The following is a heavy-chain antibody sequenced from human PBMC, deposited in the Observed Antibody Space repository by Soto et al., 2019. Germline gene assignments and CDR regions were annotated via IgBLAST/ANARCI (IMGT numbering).Heavy chain of an antibody. CDR1: GGSISSYY. CDR3: ACHVDAAATAANWFDH. Sequence: PSETLSLTCTVSGGSISSYYWSWIRQPPGKGLEWIGYIYYSGSTNYNPSLKSRVTISVDTSKNQFSLKLSSVTAADTAVYYCACHVDAAATAANWFDHWGQGILVTVSS. J-gene: IGHJ5*02. CDR2: IYYSGST. V-gene: IGHV4-59*01. D-gene: IGHD2-15*01.